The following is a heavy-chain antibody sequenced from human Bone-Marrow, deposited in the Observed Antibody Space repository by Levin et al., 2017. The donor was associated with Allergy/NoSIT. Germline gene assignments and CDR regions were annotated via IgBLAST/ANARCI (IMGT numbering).Heavy chain of an antibody. CDR1: GFTFDRYA. Sequence: GGSLRLSCAASGFTFDRYAMTWVRLAPGKGLEWVAMISFDSKKTYYADSIKGQFAINRDNSKNILYLQMNRLRTVDTAIYYCVRDDDHEFLTGYDALDMWGQGTMVTVSS. D-gene: IGHD3-9*01. J-gene: IGHJ3*02. CDR3: VRDDDHEFLTGYDALDM. V-gene: IGHV3-30*09. CDR2: ISFDSKKT.